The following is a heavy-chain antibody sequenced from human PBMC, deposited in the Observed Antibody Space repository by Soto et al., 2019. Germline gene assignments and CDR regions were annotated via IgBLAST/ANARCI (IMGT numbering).Heavy chain of an antibody. D-gene: IGHD2-15*01. CDR1: GGTFSSYA. J-gene: IGHJ6*02. Sequence: QVQLVQSGAEVKKPGSSVKVSCKAPGGTFSSYAISWVRQAPGQGLEWMGGIIPIFGTANYAQKFQGRVTITAGESTSTGYMELSSLRSEDTAVYYCARSQGGSSSLDIYSYYYYGMDVCGQGTTVTVSS. CDR2: IIPIFGTA. V-gene: IGHV1-69*01. CDR3: ARSQGGSSSLDIYSYYYYGMDV.